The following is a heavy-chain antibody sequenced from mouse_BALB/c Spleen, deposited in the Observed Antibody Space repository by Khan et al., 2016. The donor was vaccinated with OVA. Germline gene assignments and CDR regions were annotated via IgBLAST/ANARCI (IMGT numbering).Heavy chain of an antibody. V-gene: IGHV1-4*01. J-gene: IGHJ3*01. Sequence: QVQLKQSGAELARPGASVKMSCKASGYTFTSYTIHWIKNRPGQGLEWIGYINPSNGYTNYNQKFKDKATLTTDKSSTTAYLQLSSLTSDDSAVYNCGRDGAYHRNDGWFAYWGQGTLVTVSA. CDR3: GRDGAYHRNDGWFAY. D-gene: IGHD2-14*01. CDR1: GYTFTSYT. CDR2: INPSNGYT.